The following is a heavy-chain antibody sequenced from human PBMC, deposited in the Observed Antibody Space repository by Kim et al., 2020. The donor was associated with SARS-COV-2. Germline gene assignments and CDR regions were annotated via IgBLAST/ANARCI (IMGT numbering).Heavy chain of an antibody. CDR3: ARVKTQHFDY. CDR2: IYSDGSWT. CDR1: GFTSSGYW. Sequence: GGSLRLSCAASGFTSSGYWMHWVRQAPGKGLVWVSRIYSDGSWTAYADSVKGRFTISRDNATNTLYLQMNSLRAEDTAVYHCARVKTQHFDYWGQGTLVTVSS. D-gene: IGHD5-18*01. J-gene: IGHJ4*02. V-gene: IGHV3-74*01.